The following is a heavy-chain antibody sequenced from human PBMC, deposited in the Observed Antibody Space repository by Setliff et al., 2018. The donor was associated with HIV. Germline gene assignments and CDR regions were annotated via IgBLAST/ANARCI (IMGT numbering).Heavy chain of an antibody. D-gene: IGHD3-22*01. Sequence: ASVKVSCKASGYTFTRYGISWVRQAPGQGLEWVGWISAYNGNTNYAEKLQGRVTITTDTSTSTGYMELRSLRSDDTAVYYCARGQYEYDSSGYYYLAYWGQGTLVTVSS. J-gene: IGHJ4*02. CDR3: ARGQYEYDSSGYYYLAY. CDR2: ISAYNGNT. V-gene: IGHV1-18*01. CDR1: GYTFTRYG.